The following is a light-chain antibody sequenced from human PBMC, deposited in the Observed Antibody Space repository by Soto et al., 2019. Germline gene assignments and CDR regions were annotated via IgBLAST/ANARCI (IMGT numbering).Light chain of an antibody. V-gene: IGKV3-11*01. CDR1: QGISNY. J-gene: IGKJ4*01. Sequence: TQSPSSLSASVGDRVTITCRASQGISNYLAWYQQKPGQAPKLLIYDASNRATGIPARFSASGSGTDFTLTISSLEPEDFAVYYCQHRNNWPLTFGGGTTVEIK. CDR3: QHRNNWPLT. CDR2: DAS.